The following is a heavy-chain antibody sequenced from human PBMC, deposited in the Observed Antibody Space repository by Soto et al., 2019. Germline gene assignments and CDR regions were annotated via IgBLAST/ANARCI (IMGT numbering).Heavy chain of an antibody. Sequence: ASVNVSCKASGCTFTVYYMHWVLQAPGQGLEWMGWINPNSGGTNYAQKFQGRVTMTRDTSISTAYLELSRLRSDDTAVYYCASEFLYSGYDSHTTNWFDPWGQGTLVNVS. J-gene: IGHJ5*02. CDR3: ASEFLYSGYDSHTTNWFDP. CDR1: GCTFTVYY. D-gene: IGHD5-12*01. CDR2: INPNSGGT. V-gene: IGHV1-2*02.